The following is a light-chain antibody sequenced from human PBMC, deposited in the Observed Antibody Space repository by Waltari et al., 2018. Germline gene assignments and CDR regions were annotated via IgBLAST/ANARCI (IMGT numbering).Light chain of an antibody. Sequence: IQMTQSPSSLSASVGDRVTITCRAGQSIQTFVNWYQHKPGKAPKLLIFTASYLQTGVPARFSGSGSGTVFTLTISSLQPEDSATYYCQQSDSTPRTFGQGTKVEI. CDR3: QQSDSTPRT. CDR2: TAS. CDR1: QSIQTF. J-gene: IGKJ1*01. V-gene: IGKV1-39*01.